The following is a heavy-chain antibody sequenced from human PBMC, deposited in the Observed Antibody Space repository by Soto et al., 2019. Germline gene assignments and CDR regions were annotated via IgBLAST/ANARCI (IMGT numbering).Heavy chain of an antibody. CDR1: GGTFSSYA. Sequence: GASVKVSCKASGGTFSSYAISWVRQAPGQGLEWMGGIIPIFGTANYAQKFQGRVTITADESTSTAYMELSSLRSEDTAVYYCARRSQYGSGSYYRDEYYYYGMDVWGPGTMVTVSS. D-gene: IGHD3-10*01. J-gene: IGHJ6*02. CDR3: ARRSQYGSGSYYRDEYYYYGMDV. CDR2: IIPIFGTA. V-gene: IGHV1-69*13.